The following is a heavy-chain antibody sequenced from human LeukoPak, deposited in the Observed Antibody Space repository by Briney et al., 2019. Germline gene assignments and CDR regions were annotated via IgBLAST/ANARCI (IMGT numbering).Heavy chain of an antibody. V-gene: IGHV3-23*01. J-gene: IGHJ4*02. D-gene: IGHD3-22*01. Sequence: PGGSLRLSCAASGFTFSTDAMSWVRQAPGKGLEWVSAISGSGGSTYYADSVKGRFTISRDNSKNTLYLQMNSLRAEDTAVYYCAKVLYVLTMIVVPLDYWGQGTLVTVSS. CDR1: GFTFSTDA. CDR2: ISGSGGST. CDR3: AKVLYVLTMIVVPLDY.